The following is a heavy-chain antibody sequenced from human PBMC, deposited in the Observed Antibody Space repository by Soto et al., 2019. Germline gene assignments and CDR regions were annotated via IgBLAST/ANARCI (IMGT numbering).Heavy chain of an antibody. CDR3: ASVGVVPAPRMHYDYMDV. D-gene: IGHD1-26*01. J-gene: IGHJ6*03. V-gene: IGHV4-59*01. CDR2: IYYSGRT. Sequence: QVQLQESGPGLVKPSETLSLTCTVSGDSISNYYWSWIRQPPGRGLEWSGYIYYSGRTNYNPSLKSRVTISVDTSKHQFSLKLSSVTPADTAVYYCASVGVVPAPRMHYDYMDVLDKGTTFTVSS. CDR1: GDSISNYY.